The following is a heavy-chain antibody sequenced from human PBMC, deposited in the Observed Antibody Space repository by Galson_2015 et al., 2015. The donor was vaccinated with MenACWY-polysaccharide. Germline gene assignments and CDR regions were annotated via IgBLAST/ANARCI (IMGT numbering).Heavy chain of an antibody. D-gene: IGHD3-10*01. CDR1: GFTFSSYW. J-gene: IGHJ4*02. CDR2: INTDGSGT. V-gene: IGHV3-74*01. CDR3: ATYGSGIN. Sequence: SLRLSCAASGFTFSSYWMHWVRQAPGKGLVWVSHINTDGSGTSYADSVKGRFTISRDNAKNTLYLQMNSLRAEDTAVYYCATYGSGINWGQGTLVTVPS.